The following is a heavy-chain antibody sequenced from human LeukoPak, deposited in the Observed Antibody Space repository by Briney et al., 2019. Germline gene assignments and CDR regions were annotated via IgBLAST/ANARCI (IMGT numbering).Heavy chain of an antibody. D-gene: IGHD2-15*01. CDR2: ISPYNGNT. CDR3: ARDPGYVVIVVTAPDY. Sequence: GSVKVSCRASSYTFTSCGISWLRQTPGHRLEWMGWISPYNGNTNYAQKLQGRITVTTDTSTSTAYMELRSLRSDDTAVYYCARDPGYVVIVVTAPDYWGQGTLVTVSS. V-gene: IGHV1-18*01. J-gene: IGHJ4*02. CDR1: SYTFTSCG.